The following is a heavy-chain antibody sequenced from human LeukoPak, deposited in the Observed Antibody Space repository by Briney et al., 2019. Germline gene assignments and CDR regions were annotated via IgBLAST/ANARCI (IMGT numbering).Heavy chain of an antibody. CDR1: GVSVSSGTYY. Sequence: SETLSLTCTVSGVSVSSGTYYWSWIRQPPGDGLESIGWENYSNLSLKSRVTISVDRSKNQFSLKLISVTAADTAVYYCASSGSSGYDSGPWGVSYPIDYWGQGTLVTVSS. CDR3: ASSGSSGYDSGPWGVSYPIDY. V-gene: IGHV4-30-2*01. D-gene: IGHD3-22*01. CDR2: EN. J-gene: IGHJ4*02.